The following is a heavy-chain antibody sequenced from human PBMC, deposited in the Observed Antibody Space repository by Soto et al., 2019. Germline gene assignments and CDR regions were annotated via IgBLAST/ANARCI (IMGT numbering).Heavy chain of an antibody. CDR2: INPSGGST. Sequence: ASLKVSWKASGYSFTSYYMHWVRQAPGQGLEGMRIINPSGGSTSYAQKFQGRVTMTRNTSTSTVYRQLSSDGANDTAGYDCEREGASDGFAIWGQGTMVTVSS. CDR3: EREGASDGFAI. CDR1: GYSFTSYY. V-gene: IGHV1-46*01. J-gene: IGHJ3*02.